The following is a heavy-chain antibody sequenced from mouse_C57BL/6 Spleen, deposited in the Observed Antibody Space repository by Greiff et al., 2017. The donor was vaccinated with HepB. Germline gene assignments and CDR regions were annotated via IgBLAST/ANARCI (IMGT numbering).Heavy chain of an antibody. CDR1: GFNIKNTY. Sequence: EVQLQQSVAELVRPGASVKLSCTASGFNIKNTYMHWVKQRPEQGLEWIGRIDPANGNTKYAPKFQGKATITADTSSNTAYRQLSSLTSEDTAIYYCATNYYGSSFYWYFDVWGTGTTVTVSS. D-gene: IGHD1-1*01. V-gene: IGHV14-3*01. CDR2: IDPANGNT. CDR3: ATNYYGSSFYWYFDV. J-gene: IGHJ1*03.